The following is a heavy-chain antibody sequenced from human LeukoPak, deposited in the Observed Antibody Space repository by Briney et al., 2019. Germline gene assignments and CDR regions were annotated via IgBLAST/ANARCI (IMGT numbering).Heavy chain of an antibody. CDR2: ISGSGGST. D-gene: IGHD2-2*01. CDR1: GFTFSSYA. CDR3: AKAPGYCSSTSCSFDY. V-gene: IGHV3-23*01. J-gene: IGHJ4*02. Sequence: PGGSLRLSRAASGFTFSSYAMSWVRQAPGKGLEWVSAISGSGGSTYYADSVKGRFTISRDNSKNTLYLQMNSLRAEDTAVYYCAKAPGYCSSTSCSFDYWGQGTLVTVSS.